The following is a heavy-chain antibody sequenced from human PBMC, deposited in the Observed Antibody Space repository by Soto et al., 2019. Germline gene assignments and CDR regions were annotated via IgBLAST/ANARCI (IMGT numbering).Heavy chain of an antibody. J-gene: IGHJ3*02. CDR3: AKDGYSSGWYGNDAFDI. V-gene: IGHV1-69*06. CDR2: IIPIFGTA. CDR1: GGTFSSYA. D-gene: IGHD6-19*01. Sequence: ASVEVSCEASGGTFSSYAMSWVRQAPGQGLEWMGGIIPIFGTANYAQKFQGRVTITADKSTSTAYMELSSLRSEDTAVYYCAKDGYSSGWYGNDAFDIWGQGTMVTVSS.